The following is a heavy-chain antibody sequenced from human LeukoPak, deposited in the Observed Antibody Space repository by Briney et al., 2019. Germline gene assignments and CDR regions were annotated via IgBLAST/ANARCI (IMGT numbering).Heavy chain of an antibody. J-gene: IGHJ4*02. D-gene: IGHD6-6*01. V-gene: IGHV3-33*01. Sequence: GGSLRLSCAASEFTFSSYGMHWVRQAPGKGLEWVAVIWYDGSNKYYADSVKGRFTISRDNSKNTLYLQMNSLRAEDTAVYYCATQAKAAHFDYWGQGTLVTVSS. CDR2: IWYDGSNK. CDR1: EFTFSSYG. CDR3: ATQAKAAHFDY.